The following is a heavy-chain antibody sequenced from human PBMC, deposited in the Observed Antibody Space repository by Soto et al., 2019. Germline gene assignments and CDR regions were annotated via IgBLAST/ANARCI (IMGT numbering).Heavy chain of an antibody. V-gene: IGHV1-2*02. CDR3: ARGYCTNGVRYWLDP. J-gene: IGHJ5*02. Sequence: ASVKISCKASGYTFTGYYMHWVRQAPGQGLEWMGWINPNSGGTNYAQKFQGRVTMTRDTSISTAYMELSRLRSDDTAVYYCARGYCTNGVRYWLDPWGQGTLVTV. CDR2: INPNSGGT. D-gene: IGHD2-8*01. CDR1: GYTFTGYY.